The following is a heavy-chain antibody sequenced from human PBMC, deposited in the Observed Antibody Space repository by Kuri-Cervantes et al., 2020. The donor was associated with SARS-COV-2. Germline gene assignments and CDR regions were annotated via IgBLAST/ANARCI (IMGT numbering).Heavy chain of an antibody. D-gene: IGHD6-13*01. CDR1: GGSISSYY. Sequence: ESLKISCTVSGGSISSYYWSWIRQPPGKGLEWIGYIYYSGSTNYNPSLKSRVTISVDTSKNQFSLKLSSVTAADTAVYYCARAGIAFDYWGQGTLVTVSS. CDR3: ARAGIAFDY. J-gene: IGHJ4*02. V-gene: IGHV4-59*12. CDR2: IYYSGST.